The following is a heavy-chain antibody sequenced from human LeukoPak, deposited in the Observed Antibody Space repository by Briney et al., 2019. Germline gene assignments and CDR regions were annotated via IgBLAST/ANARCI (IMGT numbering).Heavy chain of an antibody. CDR2: IYSGGST. CDR3: ARERSSSCFDY. Sequence: PGGSLSLSCAASGVPFSSNYMSWVRQAPGKGLEWVSVIYSGGSTYYADSVTGRFTISRDNSKNTLYLQMNSLRAEDTAVYYCARERSSSCFDYWGQGTLVTVSS. V-gene: IGHV3-53*01. D-gene: IGHD6-13*01. J-gene: IGHJ4*02. CDR1: GVPFSSNY.